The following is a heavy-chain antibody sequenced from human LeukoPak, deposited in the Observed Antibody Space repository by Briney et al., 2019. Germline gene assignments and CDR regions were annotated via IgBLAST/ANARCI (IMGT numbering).Heavy chain of an antibody. J-gene: IGHJ4*02. Sequence: SETLSLTCAVYGGSFSGYYWSWIRQPPGKGLEWIGEINHSGSTNYNPSLKRRVTISVDTSKNQFSLKLSSVTAADTAVYYCAKEKNSYSSSSGQGYWGQGTLVTVSS. CDR3: AKEKNSYSSSSGQGY. CDR1: GGSFSGYY. D-gene: IGHD6-6*01. CDR2: INHSGST. V-gene: IGHV4-34*01.